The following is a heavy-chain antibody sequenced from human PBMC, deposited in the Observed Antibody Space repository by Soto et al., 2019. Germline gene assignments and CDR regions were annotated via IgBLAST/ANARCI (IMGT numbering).Heavy chain of an antibody. J-gene: IGHJ4*02. CDR1: GFTVSSNY. V-gene: IGHV3-66*01. CDR2: IYSGGST. CDR3: ANLYYDFWSGYYV. Sequence: PGGSLRLSCAASGFTVSSNYMSWVRQAPGKGLEWVSVIYSGGSTYYADSVKGRFTISRDNSKNTLYLQMNSLRAEDTAVYYCANLYYDFWSGYYVWGQGTLVTVSS. D-gene: IGHD3-3*01.